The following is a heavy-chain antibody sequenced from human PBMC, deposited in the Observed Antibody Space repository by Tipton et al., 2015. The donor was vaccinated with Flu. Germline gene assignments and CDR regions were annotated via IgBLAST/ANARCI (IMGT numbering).Heavy chain of an antibody. J-gene: IGHJ4*02. CDR1: GFTFSSYW. D-gene: IGHD5-24*01. Sequence: SLRLSCAASGFTFSSYWMSWVRQAPGKGLEWVAGIKQDGSEKYYVDSVKGRFTISRDNAENSLYLQMDSLRAEDTAAYYCATGRDPDHWGQGALVTVSS. CDR3: ATGRDPDH. V-gene: IGHV3-7*01. CDR2: IKQDGSEK.